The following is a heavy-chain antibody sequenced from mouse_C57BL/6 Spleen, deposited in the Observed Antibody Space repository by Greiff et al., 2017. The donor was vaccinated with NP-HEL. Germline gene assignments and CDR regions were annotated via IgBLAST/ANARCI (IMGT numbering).Heavy chain of an antibody. J-gene: IGHJ1*03. CDR1: GFSLTSYG. Sequence: VQLQQSGPGLVQPSQSLSITCTVSGFSLTSYGVHWVRQSPGKGLEWLGVIWSGGSTDYNAAFISRLSISKDNSKSQVFFKMNSLQADDTAIYYCARNFLDYYGSSYGYFDVWGTGTTVTVSS. V-gene: IGHV2-2*01. CDR2: IWSGGST. CDR3: ARNFLDYYGSSYGYFDV. D-gene: IGHD1-1*01.